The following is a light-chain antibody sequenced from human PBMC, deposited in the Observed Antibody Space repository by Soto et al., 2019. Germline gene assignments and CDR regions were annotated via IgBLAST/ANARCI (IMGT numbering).Light chain of an antibody. CDR3: QHYNSYSEA. Sequence: DSRMTQSPSTLSGSVGDRVTITFLASQTISSWLAWYQQKPGKAPKLLIYKASTLKSGVPSRFSGSGSETEFTLTISSLQPDDFATYYCQHYNSYSEAFGQGTKVDIK. CDR1: QTISSW. J-gene: IGKJ1*01. CDR2: KAS. V-gene: IGKV1-5*03.